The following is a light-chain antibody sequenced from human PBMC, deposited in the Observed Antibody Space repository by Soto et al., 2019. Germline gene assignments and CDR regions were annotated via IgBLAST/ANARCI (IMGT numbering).Light chain of an antibody. CDR1: QSLSTYS. V-gene: IGKV3-20*01. Sequence: EIVLTQSPGTLSLSPGERATLSCRASQSLSTYSLAWYQQKPGQTPRLLIYAASTRDTDIPDRFNGSGSGTDFALTISRLEPEDFALYYCQQNEASPLTFGPGTKVDVK. CDR2: AAS. J-gene: IGKJ3*01. CDR3: QQNEASPLT.